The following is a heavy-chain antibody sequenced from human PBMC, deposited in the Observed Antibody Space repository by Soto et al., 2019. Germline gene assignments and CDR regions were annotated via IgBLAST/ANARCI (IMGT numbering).Heavy chain of an antibody. CDR2: ISASGDYT. D-gene: IGHD6-13*01. Sequence: QVQLVESGGGWVKPGESLRLSCIGSGFFLSNNWMTWIRQAPGKGLEWVSYISASGDYTIYADSLKGRFTISRDNSKNTLYLQMSSLRAEDTAVYYCARRQISPPTRGAASARGAMDVWGQGTTVTVSS. J-gene: IGHJ6*02. CDR3: ARRQISPPTRGAASARGAMDV. V-gene: IGHV3-11*06. CDR1: GFFLSNNW.